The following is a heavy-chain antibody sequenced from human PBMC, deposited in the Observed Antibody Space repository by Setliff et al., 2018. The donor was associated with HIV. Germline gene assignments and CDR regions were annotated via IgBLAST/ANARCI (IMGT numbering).Heavy chain of an antibody. CDR1: GLTFSSHG. D-gene: IGHD4-4*01. V-gene: IGHV3-30*02. J-gene: IGHJ4*02. Sequence: GSLRLSCAASGLTFSSHGMHWVRQAPGKGLEWVAFIRYDGSNKYYADSVKGRFTISRDTSKNTLLLQMNSLRVEDTALYYCVKGGDYNRRGFFDSWGLGTLVTVSS. CDR2: IRYDGSNK. CDR3: VKGGDYNRRGFFDS.